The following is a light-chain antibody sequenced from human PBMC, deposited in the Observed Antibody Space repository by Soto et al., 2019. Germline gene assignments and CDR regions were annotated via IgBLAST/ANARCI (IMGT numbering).Light chain of an antibody. V-gene: IGKV3-20*01. CDR1: QSVTGAY. CDR3: QQYGRP. J-gene: IGKJ1*01. CDR2: GAS. Sequence: IVLTQSPGTLSLSAGERATLSCRASQSVTGAYLSWYQQKPGQAPRLLIHGASSRATGIPDRFSGSGSGTDFTLTISRLEPEDFAVYYCQQYGRPFGQGTKVDIK.